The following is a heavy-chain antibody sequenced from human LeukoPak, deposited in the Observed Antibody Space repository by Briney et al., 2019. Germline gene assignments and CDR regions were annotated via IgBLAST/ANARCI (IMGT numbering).Heavy chain of an antibody. J-gene: IGHJ6*03. CDR3: ARIPGRLRADYYYYYMDV. CDR1: GGTFSDYA. Sequence: GASVKVSCKASGGTFSDYALNWVRQAPGQGLEWMGVFIPILGTANSTQKFQGRVTITADISTNTAYMELRSLRSDDTAVYYCARIPGRLRADYYYYYMDVWGKGTTVTVSS. V-gene: IGHV1-69*10. D-gene: IGHD5-12*01. CDR2: FIPILGTA.